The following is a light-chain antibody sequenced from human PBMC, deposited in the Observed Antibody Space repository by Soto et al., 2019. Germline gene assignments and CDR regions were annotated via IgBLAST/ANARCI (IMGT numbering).Light chain of an antibody. CDR3: QSYDSSNHYL. Sequence: NFMLTQPHSVSESPGKTVTISCTRSSGSIASNYVQWYQQRPGSAPTTVIYEDNQRPSGVPDRFSGSIDSSSNSASLTISGLKTEDEADYYCQSYDSSNHYLFGTGTKVTVL. CDR1: SGSIASNY. CDR2: EDN. J-gene: IGLJ1*01. V-gene: IGLV6-57*03.